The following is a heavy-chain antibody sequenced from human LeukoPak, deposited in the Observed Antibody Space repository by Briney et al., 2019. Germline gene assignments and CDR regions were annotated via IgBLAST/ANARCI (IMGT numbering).Heavy chain of an antibody. Sequence: GGSLRLSCAASGFTFSSYSMNWVRQAPGKGLEWVSSISSSSYIYYADSVKGRFTISRDNAKNSLYLQMNSLRAEDTAVYYCARAHSSSWYREYFQHWGQGTLVTVSS. CDR2: ISSSSYI. CDR1: GFTFSSYS. D-gene: IGHD6-13*01. V-gene: IGHV3-21*04. CDR3: ARAHSSSWYREYFQH. J-gene: IGHJ1*01.